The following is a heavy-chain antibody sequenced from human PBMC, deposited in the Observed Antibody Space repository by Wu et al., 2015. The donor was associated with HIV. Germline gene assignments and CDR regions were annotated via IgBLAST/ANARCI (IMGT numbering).Heavy chain of an antibody. CDR1: GYTFTSYG. V-gene: IGHV1-69*05. CDR2: ISPLFGTP. CDR3: VRRRPEWRYFDY. D-gene: IGHD3-3*01. Sequence: QVQLVQSGAEVKKPGASVKVSCKASGYTFTSYGISWVRQAPGQGLEWMGGISPLFGTPDYAQKFQERITITTHKSTSTAYLELSSLRSEDSAIYYCVRRRPEWRYFDYWGQGTLVTVSS. J-gene: IGHJ4*02.